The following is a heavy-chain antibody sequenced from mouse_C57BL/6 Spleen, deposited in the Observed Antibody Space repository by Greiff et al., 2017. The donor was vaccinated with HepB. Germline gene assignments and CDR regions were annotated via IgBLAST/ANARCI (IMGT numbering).Heavy chain of an antibody. Sequence: ESGAELVRPGTSVKMSCKASGYTFTNYWIGWAKQRPGHGLEWIGDIYPGGGYTNYNEKFKGKATLTADKSSSTAYMQFSSLTSEDSAIYYCARYYPDYYAMDYWGQGTSVTVSS. CDR3: ARYYPDYYAMDY. CDR1: GYTFTNYW. CDR2: IYPGGGYT. J-gene: IGHJ4*01. V-gene: IGHV1-63*01. D-gene: IGHD1-1*01.